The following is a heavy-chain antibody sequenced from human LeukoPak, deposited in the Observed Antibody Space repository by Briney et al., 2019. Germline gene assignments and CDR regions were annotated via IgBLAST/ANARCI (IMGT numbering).Heavy chain of an antibody. V-gene: IGHV4-30-4*07. CDR1: GGSFGGYS. D-gene: IGHD3-3*01. CDR2: ISYSGNT. CDR3: ARVDHYDFWVFP. J-gene: IGHJ5*02. Sequence: PSETLSLTCAVYGGSFGGYSWSWIRQPPGKGLEWIGYISYSGNTYYNPSLKSRVTISVDTSKNQFSLKLSSVTAADTAVYYCARVDHYDFWVFPWGQGTLVTVSS.